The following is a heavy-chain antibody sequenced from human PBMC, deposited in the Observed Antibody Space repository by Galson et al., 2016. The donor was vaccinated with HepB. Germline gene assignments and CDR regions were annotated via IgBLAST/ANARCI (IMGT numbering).Heavy chain of an antibody. Sequence: TLSLTCAVSGGFIRSGGYSWTWIRQPPGKGPECIGYIYYSGDTTYNPSRQSRVTISVDLSKNHFSLNLHSVTAAATAVDYCARGKEGVPVWGQGTLVTVSS. V-gene: IGHV4-30-2*01. CDR3: ARGKEGVPV. CDR2: IYYSGDT. CDR1: GGFIRSGGYS. J-gene: IGHJ4*02. D-gene: IGHD2-8*01.